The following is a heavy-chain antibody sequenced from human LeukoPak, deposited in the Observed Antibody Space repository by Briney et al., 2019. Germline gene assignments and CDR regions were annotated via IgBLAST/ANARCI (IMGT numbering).Heavy chain of an antibody. J-gene: IGHJ4*02. D-gene: IGHD3-3*01. CDR2: IYYSGST. CDR1: GGSISSYY. Sequence: SETLSLTCTVSGGSISSYYWSWIRQPPGKGLEWIGYIYYSGSTNYNPSLKSRVTISVDTSKNQFSLKLSSVTAADTAVYYCARGNSKDYDFWSGYQNYFDYWGQGTLVTVSS. CDR3: ARGNSKDYDFWSGYQNYFDY. V-gene: IGHV4-59*12.